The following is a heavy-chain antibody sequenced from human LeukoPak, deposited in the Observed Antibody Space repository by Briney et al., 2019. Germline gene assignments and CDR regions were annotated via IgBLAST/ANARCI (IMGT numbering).Heavy chain of an antibody. D-gene: IGHD3-9*01. CDR1: GFSFTDYP. Sequence: GGSLRLSCATSGFSFTDYPMNWVRQAPGKGLEGISNIRTTAEGAKYAYYADSVKGRVTISRDDGKNTLYLHMNSLRDDDTAVYYGATDQRYAFDYWGQGILVTVSS. CDR2: IRTTAEGAKYA. V-gene: IGHV3-48*02. CDR3: ATDQRYAFDY. J-gene: IGHJ4*02.